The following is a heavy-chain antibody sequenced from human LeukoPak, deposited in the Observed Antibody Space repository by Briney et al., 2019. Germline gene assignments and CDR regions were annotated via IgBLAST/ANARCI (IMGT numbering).Heavy chain of an antibody. J-gene: IGHJ6*02. CDR3: ARGPPVAGYGMDV. V-gene: IGHV3-7*01. CDR1: GFTFSSYW. Sequence: GGSLRLSCAASGFTFSSYWMSWVRQAPGKGLEWVANIKQDGSEKYYVDSVKGRFTISRDNAKNSLFLQMNSLRAEDTAVYYCARGPPVAGYGMDVWGQGTTVTVSS. CDR2: IKQDGSEK. D-gene: IGHD6-19*01.